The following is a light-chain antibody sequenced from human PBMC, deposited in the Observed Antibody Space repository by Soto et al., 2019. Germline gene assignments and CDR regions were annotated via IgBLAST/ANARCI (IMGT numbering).Light chain of an antibody. V-gene: IGLV2-14*01. CDR3: SSYTTRNTWV. CDR1: SSDVGGPDY. J-gene: IGLJ3*02. Sequence: QSALTQPASVSGSPGQSITISCTGTSSDVGGPDYVSWFQQHPGTAPKLIIYEVTRWPSGVSSRFSGSKSGNTASLTISGLQVEDEADYYCSSYTTRNTWVFGGGTKLTVL. CDR2: EVT.